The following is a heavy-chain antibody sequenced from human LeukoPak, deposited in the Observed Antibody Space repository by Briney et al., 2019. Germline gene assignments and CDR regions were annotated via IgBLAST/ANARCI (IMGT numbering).Heavy chain of an antibody. Sequence: EASVKVSCKASGYSFTGYYIHWVRQAPGQGLEWMGWVNSNIGDTYYAQKFRGRLAITRDKSITTVHMELSGLRSNDTAVYYCARDVLGYDSSASDWGQGTLVTVSS. CDR2: VNSNIGDT. CDR1: GYSFTGYY. J-gene: IGHJ4*02. CDR3: ARDVLGYDSSASD. V-gene: IGHV1-2*02. D-gene: IGHD3-22*01.